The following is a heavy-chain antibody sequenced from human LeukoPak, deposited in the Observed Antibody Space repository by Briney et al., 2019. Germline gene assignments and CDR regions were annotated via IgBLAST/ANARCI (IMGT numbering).Heavy chain of an antibody. CDR3: ARDWYCSGGSCYRGRFDY. CDR2: ISSSSTI. CDR1: GFTFSSYS. Sequence: GGSLRLSCAASGFTFSSYSMNWVRQAPGKGLEWVSYISSSSTIYYADSVKGRFTISRDNAKNSLYLQMNSLRAEDTAVYYCARDWYCSGGSCYRGRFDYWGQGTLVTVSS. J-gene: IGHJ4*02. V-gene: IGHV3-48*04. D-gene: IGHD2-15*01.